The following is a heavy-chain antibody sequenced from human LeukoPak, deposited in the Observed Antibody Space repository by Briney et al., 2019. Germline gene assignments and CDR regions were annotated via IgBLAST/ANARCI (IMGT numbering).Heavy chain of an antibody. CDR2: IRYDGSNK. D-gene: IGHD5-12*01. CDR3: ATLSLDIVAPNPAEIFDY. V-gene: IGHV3-30*02. J-gene: IGHJ4*02. Sequence: GGSLRLSCAASGFTFSDYGMHWVRQAPGKGLEWMAFIRYDGSNKFYADSLKGRFTISRDNSKNTVYLQMNSLRSEDTAVYYCATLSLDIVAPNPAEIFDYWGQGTLVTVSS. CDR1: GFTFSDYG.